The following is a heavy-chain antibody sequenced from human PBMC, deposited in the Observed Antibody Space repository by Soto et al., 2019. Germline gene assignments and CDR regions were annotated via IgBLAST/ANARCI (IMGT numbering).Heavy chain of an antibody. CDR3: AGSGSYPTPHWFDP. J-gene: IGHJ5*02. CDR1: GGSISSYY. V-gene: IGHV4-59*08. CDR2: IYYSGST. Sequence: PSETLSLTCTVSGGSISSYYWSWIRQPPGKGLEWIGYIYYSGSTNYNPSLKSRVTISVDTSKNQFSLKLSSVTAADTAVYYCAGSGSYPTPHWFDPWGQGTLVTVSS. D-gene: IGHD1-26*01.